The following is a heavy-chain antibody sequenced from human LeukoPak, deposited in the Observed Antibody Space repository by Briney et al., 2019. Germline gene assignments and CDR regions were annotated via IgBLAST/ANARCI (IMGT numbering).Heavy chain of an antibody. Sequence: SETLSLTCTVSGGSISSYYCSWIRQPPGKGLEWNGYIYYSGSTNYNPSLKSRVTISVDTSKTQFSLRLSSVTAADTAVYYCARQGSGSYKGRAFDIWGQGTMVTVSS. V-gene: IGHV4-59*08. CDR1: GGSISSYY. CDR2: IYYSGST. D-gene: IGHD1-26*01. J-gene: IGHJ3*02. CDR3: ARQGSGSYKGRAFDI.